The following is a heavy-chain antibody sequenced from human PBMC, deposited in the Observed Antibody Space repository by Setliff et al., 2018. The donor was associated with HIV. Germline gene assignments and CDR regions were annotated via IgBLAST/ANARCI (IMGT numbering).Heavy chain of an antibody. CDR2: INPHSGDT. D-gene: IGHD3-3*01. Sequence: ASVKVSCKASGYTFTSYCVHWVRQAPGQGLEWMGWINPHSGDTNYAQKFQDRVTMTRDTSVNIAYMQLSRLRSDDMAVYYCARAPTLFGVEYYYYFGMDVWGQGTTVTVSS. V-gene: IGHV1-2*02. CDR1: GYTFTSYC. J-gene: IGHJ6*02. CDR3: ARAPTLFGVEYYYYFGMDV.